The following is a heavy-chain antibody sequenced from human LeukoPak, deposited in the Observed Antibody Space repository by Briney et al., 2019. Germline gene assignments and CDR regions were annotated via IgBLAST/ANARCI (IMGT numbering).Heavy chain of an antibody. D-gene: IGHD3-22*01. Sequence: GGSLRLSCVTSGFIFSNYGMHWVRQAPGKGLEWLTFIQFDGSNKLYADSVKGRFTISRDNSKNTLYLQMNSLRAEDTAVYYCARVPFHYYDSSGYYLYYYGMDVWGQGTTVTVSS. CDR1: GFIFSNYG. CDR2: IQFDGSNK. CDR3: ARVPFHYYDSSGYYLYYYGMDV. V-gene: IGHV3-30*02. J-gene: IGHJ6*02.